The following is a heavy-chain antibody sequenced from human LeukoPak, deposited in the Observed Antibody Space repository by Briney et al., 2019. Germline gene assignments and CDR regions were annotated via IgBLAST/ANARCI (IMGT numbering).Heavy chain of an antibody. D-gene: IGHD6-13*01. CDR2: VHYSGGT. J-gene: IGHJ5*02. V-gene: IGHV4-59*11. Sequence: PSETLSLTCTVSGGSISGHYWSWIRQPPGKGLEWIGEVHYSGGTKYNPSLESRVSISVDTSKNQFSLRLTSMTTADTAVYYCARDQYSSSLNGFDPWGQGTLVTVSS. CDR1: GGSISGHY. CDR3: ARDQYSSSLNGFDP.